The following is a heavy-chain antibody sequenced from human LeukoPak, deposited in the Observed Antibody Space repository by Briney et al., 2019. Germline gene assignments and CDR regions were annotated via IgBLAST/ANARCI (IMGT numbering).Heavy chain of an antibody. D-gene: IGHD6-6*01. V-gene: IGHV3-33*01. Sequence: GGSLRLSCAASGFTFSSYGMHWVRQAPGKGLEWVAVIWYDGSNKYYADSVKGRFTISRDNSKNTLYLQMNSLRAEDTAVYYCARALSSTSSRSLDYWGQGTLVTVSS. CDR1: GFTFSSYG. CDR3: ARALSSTSSRSLDY. CDR2: IWYDGSNK. J-gene: IGHJ4*02.